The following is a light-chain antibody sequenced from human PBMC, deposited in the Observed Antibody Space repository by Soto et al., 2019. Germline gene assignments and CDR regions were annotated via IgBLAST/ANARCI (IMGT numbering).Light chain of an antibody. Sequence: DIQMTQSPSSLSASVGDRVTITCRASQSIRSDLNWYQQRPGKAPKLLIYTTSNLESGVPSRFSGSGSGTDFTLTISNPQPEDFATYFCQQGFSRPRTFGLGTTVEVK. V-gene: IGKV1-39*01. CDR1: QSIRSD. CDR2: TTS. J-gene: IGKJ1*01. CDR3: QQGFSRPRT.